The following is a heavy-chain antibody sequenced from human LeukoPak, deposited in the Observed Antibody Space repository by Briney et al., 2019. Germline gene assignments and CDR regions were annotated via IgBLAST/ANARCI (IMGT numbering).Heavy chain of an antibody. Sequence: PGGSLRLSCAASGFTFSSYWMSWVRQAPGKGLEWVAVIWYDGSNKYYADSVKGRFTISRDNSKNTLYLQMNSLRAEDTAVYYCARDSLAYCGGDCYSVYFQHWGQGTLVTVSS. D-gene: IGHD2-21*02. CDR3: ARDSLAYCGGDCYSVYFQH. CDR1: GFTFSSYW. J-gene: IGHJ1*01. CDR2: IWYDGSNK. V-gene: IGHV3-33*08.